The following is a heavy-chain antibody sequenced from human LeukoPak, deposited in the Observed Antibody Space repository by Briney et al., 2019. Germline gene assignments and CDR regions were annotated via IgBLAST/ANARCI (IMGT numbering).Heavy chain of an antibody. V-gene: IGHV1-18*01. J-gene: IGHJ5*02. D-gene: IGHD3-16*02. CDR2: ISAYNGNT. Sequence: ASVKVSCKAPGYTFTSYGITWVRQAPGQGLEWMGWISAYNGNTNYAQKVQGRVTMTTDTSTNTAYMELRSLRSDDTAVYYCARDSYDYVWGSYRTLNSWGQGTLVTVSS. CDR3: ARDSYDYVWGSYRTLNS. CDR1: GYTFTSYG.